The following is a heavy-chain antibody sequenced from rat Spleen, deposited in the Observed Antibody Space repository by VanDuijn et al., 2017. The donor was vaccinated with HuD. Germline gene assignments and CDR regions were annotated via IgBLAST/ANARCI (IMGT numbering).Heavy chain of an antibody. V-gene: IGHV5-7*01. CDR3: ARDYYDGSPYWYVDF. D-gene: IGHD1-12*02. CDR1: GFTFSNYY. Sequence: EVHLVESGGGLVQPGRSLKLSCAASGFTFSNYYMAWVRQAPKKGLEWVATIIYDDTNTYYRHSVKGRFTISRDNAKNTQYLQMYSLRSEDTATYYCARDYYDGSPYWYVDFWGPGTMVTVSS. CDR2: IIYDDTNT. J-gene: IGHJ1*01.